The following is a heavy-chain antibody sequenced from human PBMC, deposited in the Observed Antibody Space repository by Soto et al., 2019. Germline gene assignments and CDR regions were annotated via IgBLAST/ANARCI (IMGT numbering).Heavy chain of an antibody. CDR2: IYYSGST. Sequence: SETQSLTCLFSGGTIGNYYCSWIRQPPGKGLEWIGYIYYSGSTNYNPSLKSRVTISVDTSKNQFSLKLSSVTAADTAVYYCARAGAATLSDYWGQGTLVTVSS. J-gene: IGHJ4*02. D-gene: IGHD2-15*01. V-gene: IGHV4-59*01. CDR3: ARAGAATLSDY. CDR1: GGTIGNYY.